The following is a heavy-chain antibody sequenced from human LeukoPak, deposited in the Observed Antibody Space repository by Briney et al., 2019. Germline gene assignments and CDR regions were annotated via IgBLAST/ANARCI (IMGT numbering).Heavy chain of an antibody. CDR3: ARIRFLEWLAYYMDI. D-gene: IGHD3-3*01. CDR2: ISAYNGNT. Sequence: RASVKVSCKASGYTFTSYGISWVRQAPGQGLEWMGWISAYNGNTNYAQKLQGRVTMTTDTPTSTAYMELRSLRSDDTAVYYCARIRFLEWLAYYMDIWGKGTTVTVSS. J-gene: IGHJ6*03. V-gene: IGHV1-18*01. CDR1: GYTFTSYG.